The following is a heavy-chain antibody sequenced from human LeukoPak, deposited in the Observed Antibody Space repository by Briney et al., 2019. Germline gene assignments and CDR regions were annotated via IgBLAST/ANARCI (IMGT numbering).Heavy chain of an antibody. CDR2: VSAYNGNT. CDR1: GYTFTNYG. V-gene: IGHV1-18*01. J-gene: IGHJ5*02. CDR3: ARGLYYYGSQSPLRNWFDP. D-gene: IGHD3-10*01. Sequence: ASVKVSCKASGYTFTNYGITWVRQAPGQGLEWMGWVSAYNGNTNYAQKIQGRVTMTTDTSTSTAYMELRRLRSDDTAVYYCARGLYYYGSQSPLRNWFDPWGQGTLVTVSS.